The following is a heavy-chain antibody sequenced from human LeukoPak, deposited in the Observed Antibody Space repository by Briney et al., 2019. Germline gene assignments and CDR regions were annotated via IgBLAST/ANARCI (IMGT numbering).Heavy chain of an antibody. Sequence: GGSLRLSCAGSGFTFSRYAMSWVRQAPGKGLKCVSTSGTGGSTYYVDSVQGRFTISRDNSKNTVYLQMNSLRAEDTALYYCAKRGYDYGGPFFDYWGQGTLVTVSS. J-gene: IGHJ4*02. V-gene: IGHV3-23*01. CDR1: GFTFSRYA. D-gene: IGHD4-23*01. CDR2: SGTGGST. CDR3: AKRGYDYGGPFFDY.